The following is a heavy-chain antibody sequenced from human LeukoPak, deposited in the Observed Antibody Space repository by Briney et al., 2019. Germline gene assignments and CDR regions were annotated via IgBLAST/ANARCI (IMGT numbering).Heavy chain of an antibody. D-gene: IGHD2-2*01. Sequence: ASVKASCKASGYTFTSYGISWVRQAPGQGLEWMGWISAYNGNTNYAQKLQGRVTMTTDTSTSTAYMELRSLRSDDTAVYYCARDPPGDPAFDYWGQGTLVTVSS. J-gene: IGHJ4*02. CDR3: ARDPPGDPAFDY. CDR1: GYTFTSYG. CDR2: ISAYNGNT. V-gene: IGHV1-18*01.